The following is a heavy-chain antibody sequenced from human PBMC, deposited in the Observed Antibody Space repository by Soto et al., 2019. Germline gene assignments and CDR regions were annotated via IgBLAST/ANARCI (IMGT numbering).Heavy chain of an antibody. Sequence: SETRSLTCAVYGGSFSGYYWSWIRQPPGKGLEWIGEINHSGSTNYNPSLKSRVTISVDTSKNQFSLRLSSVTAADTAVYYCARRVVRGVIVHYYYYMDVWGKGTTVTVSS. D-gene: IGHD3-10*01. CDR3: ARRVVRGVIVHYYYYMDV. V-gene: IGHV4-34*01. CDR2: INHSGST. CDR1: GGSFSGYY. J-gene: IGHJ6*03.